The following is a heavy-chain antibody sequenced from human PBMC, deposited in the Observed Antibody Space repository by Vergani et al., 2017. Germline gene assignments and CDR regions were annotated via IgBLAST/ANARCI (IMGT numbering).Heavy chain of an antibody. V-gene: IGHV1-69*01. J-gene: IGHJ3*02. D-gene: IGHD1-7*01. CDR3: ARDLFTGTTDAFDI. CDR2: IIPIFGTA. CDR1: GGTFSSYA. Sequence: QVQLVQSGAEAKKPWSSVNVSCKASGGTFSSYAISWVRQAPGHGLEWMGGIIPIFGTAHHAQKFQGRVTITADESTSTAYMELSSLRSEDTAVYYCARDLFTGTTDAFDIWGQGTMVTVSS.